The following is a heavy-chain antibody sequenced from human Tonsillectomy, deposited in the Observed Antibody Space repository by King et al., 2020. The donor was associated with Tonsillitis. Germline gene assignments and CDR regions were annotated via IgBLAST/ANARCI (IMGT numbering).Heavy chain of an antibody. J-gene: IGHJ4*02. V-gene: IGHV4-61*02. D-gene: IGHD6-19*01. CDR2: IYASGRT. CDR1: GGSISSGNYY. Sequence: QLQESGPGLVKPSQTLSLTCTVSGGSISSGNYYWSWIRQPAGKGLEWIGRIYASGRTNYNPSLKSRVTLSVDTSKNQFSLKRSPVTAADTAVYYCARATYSSGWYGYFDYWGQGTLVTVSS. CDR3: ARATYSSGWYGYFDY.